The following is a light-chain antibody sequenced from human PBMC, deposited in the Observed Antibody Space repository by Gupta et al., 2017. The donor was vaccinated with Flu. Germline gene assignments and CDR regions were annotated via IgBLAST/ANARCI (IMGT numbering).Light chain of an antibody. V-gene: IGLV1-40*01. CDR2: DNT. J-gene: IGLJ1*01. Sequence: QSVLTQPPSVSGAPGQRVTISCTGSISNIGAGYDVHWYQQLPGTAPKLLIFDNTKRPSGVPDRFSASKSATSASLAITGLQAEDEADYYCQSYDSSLSVTYVFGTGTKVTVL. CDR3: QSYDSSLSVTYV. CDR1: ISNIGAGYD.